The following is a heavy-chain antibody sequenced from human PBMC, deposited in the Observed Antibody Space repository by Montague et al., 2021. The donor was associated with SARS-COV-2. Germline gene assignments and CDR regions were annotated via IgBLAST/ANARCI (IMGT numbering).Heavy chain of an antibody. V-gene: IGHV3-23*01. CDR1: GFTFRNYG. Sequence: SLRLSCAASGFTFRNYGVTWVRQAPGKGLEWVASINNSGGSTNYADSVKGRFTISRDNSKNTLYLQMNSLRVEDTAVYYCAKPDRVGAGSTRLDYWGQGTLVSVSS. CDR2: INNSGGST. J-gene: IGHJ4*02. CDR3: AKPDRVGAGSTRLDY. D-gene: IGHD1-26*01.